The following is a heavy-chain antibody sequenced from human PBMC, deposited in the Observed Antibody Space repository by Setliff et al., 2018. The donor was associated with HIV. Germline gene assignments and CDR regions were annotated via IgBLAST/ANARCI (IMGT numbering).Heavy chain of an antibody. J-gene: IGHJ5*02. Sequence: GASVKVSCKASGYIFTSYAISWVRQAPGQGLEWMGWMNPNSGNTGYAQKFQGRVTMTRNTSISTAYMELSSLRSEDTAVYYCARAVSEWRQWLVLEWFDPWGQGTLVTVSS. CDR2: MNPNSGNT. CDR1: GYIFTSYA. V-gene: IGHV1-8*02. D-gene: IGHD6-19*01. CDR3: ARAVSEWRQWLVLEWFDP.